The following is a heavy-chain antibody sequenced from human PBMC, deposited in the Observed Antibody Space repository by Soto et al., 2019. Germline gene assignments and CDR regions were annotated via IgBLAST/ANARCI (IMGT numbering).Heavy chain of an antibody. CDR1: EFNFSDCY. V-gene: IGHV3-11*01. Sequence: GGSLRLSCAASEFNFSDCYMSWIRQAPGKGLEWVSFISSSGHIIYYADSVKGRFTISRDHAKNSLYLQMNSLIAEDTAVYYCARDEVRGITDYYYYNGMDVWGQGTTVTVSS. CDR3: ARDEVRGITDYYYYNGMDV. CDR2: ISSSGHII. J-gene: IGHJ6*02. D-gene: IGHD3-10*01.